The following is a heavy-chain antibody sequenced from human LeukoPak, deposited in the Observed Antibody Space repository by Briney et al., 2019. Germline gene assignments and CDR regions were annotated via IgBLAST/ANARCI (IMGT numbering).Heavy chain of an antibody. J-gene: IGHJ6*03. D-gene: IGHD2-21*02. V-gene: IGHV1-69*13. CDR1: GGTFSSYT. CDR2: IIPIFGTA. CDR3: ARGDFEDYYYYMDV. Sequence: SVKVSCKASGGTFSSYTISWVRQAPGQGLEWMGGIIPIFGTANYAQKFQGRVTITADESTSTAYMELSSLRSEDTAVYYCARGDFEDYYYYMDVWGKGTTVTVSS.